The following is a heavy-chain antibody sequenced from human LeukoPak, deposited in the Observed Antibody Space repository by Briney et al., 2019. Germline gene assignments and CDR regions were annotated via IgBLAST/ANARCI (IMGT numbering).Heavy chain of an antibody. CDR1: GFTFSSYR. Sequence: HSGGSLRLSCAASGFTFSSYRMYWVRQAPGKGLVWVSHINDGSSTRHADSVKGRFTISRDNAKNTLYLQMNSLRAEDTAVYYCASIVGATPWDYWGQGTLVTVSS. CDR3: ASIVGATPWDY. V-gene: IGHV3-74*01. D-gene: IGHD1-26*01. J-gene: IGHJ4*02. CDR2: INDGSST.